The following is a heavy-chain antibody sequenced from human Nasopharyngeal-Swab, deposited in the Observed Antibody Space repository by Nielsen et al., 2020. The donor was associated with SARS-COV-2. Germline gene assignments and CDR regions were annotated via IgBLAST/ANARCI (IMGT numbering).Heavy chain of an antibody. Sequence: ASVKVSCKASGYTFTSYYMHWVRQAPGQGLEWMGIINPSGGSTSYAQKFQGRVTMTRDTSTSTAYMELSSLRSEDTAVYYCARVPQPAVAGIHDAFDIWGQGTMVTVSS. J-gene: IGHJ3*02. CDR2: INPSGGST. CDR3: ARVPQPAVAGIHDAFDI. V-gene: IGHV1-46*01. D-gene: IGHD6-19*01. CDR1: GYTFTSYY.